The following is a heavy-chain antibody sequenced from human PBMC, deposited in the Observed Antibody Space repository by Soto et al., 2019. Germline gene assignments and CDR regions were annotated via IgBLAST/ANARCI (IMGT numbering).Heavy chain of an antibody. J-gene: IGHJ6*02. D-gene: IGHD3-3*01. V-gene: IGHV1-46*01. CDR1: GYTFTSYY. Sequence: ASVKVSFKASGYTFTSYYMHWVRQAPGQGLEWMGIINPSGGSTSYAQKFQGRVTMTRDTSTSTVYMELSSLRSEDTAVYYCARDFWSGYYGGGMDVWGQGTTVTVS. CDR2: INPSGGST. CDR3: ARDFWSGYYGGGMDV.